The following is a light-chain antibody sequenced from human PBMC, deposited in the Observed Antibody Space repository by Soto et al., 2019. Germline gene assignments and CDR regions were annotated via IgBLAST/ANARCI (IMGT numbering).Light chain of an antibody. V-gene: IGKV1-5*01. Sequence: DIQMTQSPSTLSASVGDRVTITCRASQSISSWLAWYQQKPGKAPKLLFYDASSLESGVPSRFSGSGSGTEFPLTISSLQPDDFATYYCQQYNSYSPWTFGQGTKVEIK. J-gene: IGKJ1*01. CDR2: DAS. CDR3: QQYNSYSPWT. CDR1: QSISSW.